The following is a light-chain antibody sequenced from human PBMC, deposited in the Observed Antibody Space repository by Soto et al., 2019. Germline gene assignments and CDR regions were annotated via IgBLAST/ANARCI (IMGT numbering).Light chain of an antibody. CDR1: TGAVTSGHY. Sequence: QTVVTQEPSLTVSPGGTATLTCGSSTGAVTSGHYPYWFQQKPGQAPRTLIYDTSNKHSWTPARFSGSLLGGKAALTLSGAQPEDEAEYYCLLSYSGARLYVFGTGTQLTVL. J-gene: IGLJ1*01. CDR2: DTS. CDR3: LLSYSGARLYV. V-gene: IGLV7-46*01.